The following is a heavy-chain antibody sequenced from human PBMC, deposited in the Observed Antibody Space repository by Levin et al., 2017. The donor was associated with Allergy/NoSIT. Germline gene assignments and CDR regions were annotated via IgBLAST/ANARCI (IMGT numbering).Heavy chain of an antibody. Sequence: ETLSLTCAASGFTFSSYSMNWVRQAPGKGLEWVSYISSSSSTIYYADSVKGRFTISRDNAKNSLYLQMNSLRAEDTAVYYCAREGGYDILTGYYNFGYFQHWGQGTLVTVSS. CDR2: ISSSSSTI. V-gene: IGHV3-48*01. CDR1: GFTFSSYS. CDR3: AREGGYDILTGYYNFGYFQH. D-gene: IGHD3-9*01. J-gene: IGHJ1*01.